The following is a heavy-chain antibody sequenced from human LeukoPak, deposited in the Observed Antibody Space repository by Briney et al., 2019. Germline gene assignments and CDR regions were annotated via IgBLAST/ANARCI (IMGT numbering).Heavy chain of an antibody. CDR1: GGSFSGYY. J-gene: IGHJ4*02. D-gene: IGHD6-13*01. Sequence: SETLSLTCAVYGGSFSGYYWSWIRQPPGKGLEWIGEINHSGSTNYNPSLKSRVTISVDTSKNQFSLKLSSVTAADTAVYYCARPPSRHRGLHYFDYWGQGTLVTVSS. V-gene: IGHV4-34*01. CDR2: INHSGST. CDR3: ARPPSRHRGLHYFDY.